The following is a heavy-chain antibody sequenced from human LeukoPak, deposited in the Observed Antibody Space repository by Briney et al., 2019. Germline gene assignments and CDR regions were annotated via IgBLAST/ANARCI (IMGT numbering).Heavy chain of an antibody. CDR2: IKEDGSEK. CDR1: GFIFSNYW. J-gene: IGHJ4*02. D-gene: IGHD6-13*01. Sequence: GGSLRLSCAASGFIFSNYWMRWVRQAPGKGLEWVANIKEDGSEKNYVDSVKGRFTISRDNAKNSLFLQMNSLRAEDTAVYYCARERIATASAGDYWGQGTLVTVSS. V-gene: IGHV3-7*01. CDR3: ARERIATASAGDY.